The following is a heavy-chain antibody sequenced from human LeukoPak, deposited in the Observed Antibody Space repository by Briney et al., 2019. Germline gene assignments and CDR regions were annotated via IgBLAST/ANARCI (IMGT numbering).Heavy chain of an antibody. CDR1: GFTFGNSW. CDR3: ARAYGGNWFDY. D-gene: IGHD4-23*01. CDR2: INADGSTT. J-gene: IGHJ4*02. V-gene: IGHV3-74*01. Sequence: PGGSLRLSCAASGFTFGNSWVHWVRQAPGKGLVWVSLINADGSTTTYADSVKGRFTISRDNARNSVYLQMNSLRDEDTAVYYCARAYGGNWFDYWGQGTLVTVSS.